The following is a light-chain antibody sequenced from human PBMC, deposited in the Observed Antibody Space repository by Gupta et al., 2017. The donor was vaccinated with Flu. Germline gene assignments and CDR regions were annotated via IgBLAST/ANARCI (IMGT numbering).Light chain of an antibody. CDR3: NSYSSSSTLIV. CDR1: SSDVDSYDY. V-gene: IGLV2-14*03. CDR2: DVS. J-gene: IGLJ2*01. Sequence: SSDVDSYDYVSWYQQHPGKAPKLMIYDVSNRPSGVSNRFSGSKSGNTASLTISGLQAEDEADYYCNSYSSSSTLIVFGGGTKLTVL.